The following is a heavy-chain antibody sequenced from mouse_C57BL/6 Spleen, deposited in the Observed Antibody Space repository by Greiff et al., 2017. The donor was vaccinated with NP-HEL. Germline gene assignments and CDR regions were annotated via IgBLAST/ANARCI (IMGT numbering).Heavy chain of an antibody. J-gene: IGHJ2*01. D-gene: IGHD2-5*01. CDR2: INPNNGGT. Sequence: EVQLQQSGPELVKPGASVKISCKASGYTFTDYYMNWVKQSHGKSLEWIGDINPNNGGTSYNQKFKGKATLTVDKSSSTAYMELRSLTSEDSAVYYCAREDSSNYGYWGQGTTLTVSS. CDR1: GYTFTDYY. CDR3: AREDSSNYGY. V-gene: IGHV1-26*01.